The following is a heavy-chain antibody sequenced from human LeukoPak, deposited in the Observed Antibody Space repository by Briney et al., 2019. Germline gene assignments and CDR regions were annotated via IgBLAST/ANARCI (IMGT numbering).Heavy chain of an antibody. CDR3: AVEGGFGELYIFDY. J-gene: IGHJ4*02. D-gene: IGHD3-10*01. CDR2: ISSNGGST. Sequence: PGGSLRLSCAASGFTFSSYAMHWVRQAPGKGLEYVSAISSNGGSTYYANSVKGRFTISRDNSKNTLYLQMGSLRAEDMAVYYCAVEGGFGELYIFDYWGQGTLVTVSS. V-gene: IGHV3-64*01. CDR1: GFTFSSYA.